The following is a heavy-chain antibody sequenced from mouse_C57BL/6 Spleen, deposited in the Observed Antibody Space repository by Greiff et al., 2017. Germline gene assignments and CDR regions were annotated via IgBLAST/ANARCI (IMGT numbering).Heavy chain of an antibody. D-gene: IGHD4-1*01. CDR1: GFTFSDYG. Sequence: DVHLVESGGGLVKPGGSLKLSCAAFGFTFSDYGMHWVRQAPEKGLEWVAYISSGSSTIYYADTVKGRITISRDNAKNTLFLQMTSLRSEDTAMYYCARPKLGLYFDYWGQGTTLTVSS. CDR2: ISSGSSTI. CDR3: ARPKLGLYFDY. J-gene: IGHJ2*01. V-gene: IGHV5-17*01.